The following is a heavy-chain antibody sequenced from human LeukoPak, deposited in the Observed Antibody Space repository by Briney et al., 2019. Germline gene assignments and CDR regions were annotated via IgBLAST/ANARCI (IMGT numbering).Heavy chain of an antibody. J-gene: IGHJ5*02. V-gene: IGHV5-51*01. D-gene: IGHD3-22*01. CDR1: GYSFTSYW. CDR2: IYPGDSDT. CDR3: ARSAFYDSSGPARWFDP. Sequence: GESLKISRKGSGYSFTSYWIGWVRQVPGKGLEWMGIIYPGDSDTRYSPSFQGQVTISADKSISTAYLQWSSLKASDTAMYYCARSAFYDSSGPARWFDPWGQGTLVTVSS.